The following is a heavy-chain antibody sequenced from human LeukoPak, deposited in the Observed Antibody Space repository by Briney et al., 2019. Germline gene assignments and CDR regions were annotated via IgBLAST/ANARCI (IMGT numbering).Heavy chain of an antibody. V-gene: IGHV1-8*01. Sequence: ASVKVSCKTSGYPFTTYDIHWVRQATGQGLEWMGWMNPNSANTGYAQKFQGRVTMTEDTSTDTAYMELSSLRSEDTAVYYCATADSSGYFDFWGQGTLVTVSS. D-gene: IGHD3-22*01. CDR2: MNPNSANT. CDR3: ATADSSGYFDF. CDR1: GYPFTTYD. J-gene: IGHJ5*01.